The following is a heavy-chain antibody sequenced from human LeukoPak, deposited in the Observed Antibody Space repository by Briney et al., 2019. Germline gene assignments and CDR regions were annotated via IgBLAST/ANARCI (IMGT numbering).Heavy chain of an antibody. CDR1: GFTFSSYG. Sequence: PGGSLRLSCAASGFTFSSYGMHWVRQAPGKGLEWVAVISYDGSNKYYADSVKGRFTISRDNSKNTLYLQMNSLRAEDTAVYSCATQIGTMVRGNRAGMDVWGQGTTVTVSS. V-gene: IGHV3-30*03. J-gene: IGHJ6*02. D-gene: IGHD3-10*01. CDR3: ATQIGTMVRGNRAGMDV. CDR2: ISYDGSNK.